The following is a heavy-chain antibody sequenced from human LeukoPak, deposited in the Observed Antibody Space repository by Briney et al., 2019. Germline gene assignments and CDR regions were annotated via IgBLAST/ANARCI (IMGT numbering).Heavy chain of an antibody. CDR2: ISNSGSAI. CDR1: GFTFGIYE. J-gene: IGHJ4*02. CDR3: ARNGGSYPFFDY. D-gene: IGHD1-26*01. Sequence: GGSLRLSCSASGFTFGIYEMTWVRQAPGKGLEWISYISNSGSAIYYADSMKGRFTISRDDTKNSLYLEMNSLRGEDTAVYYCARNGGSYPFFDYWGQGALVTVSS. V-gene: IGHV3-48*03.